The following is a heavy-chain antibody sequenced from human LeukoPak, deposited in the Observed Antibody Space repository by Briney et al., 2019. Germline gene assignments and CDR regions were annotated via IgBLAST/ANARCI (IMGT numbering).Heavy chain of an antibody. CDR3: ATETIGRHYDY. V-gene: IGHV3-21*01. J-gene: IGHJ4*02. CDR2: IGPTGTDR. CDR1: GFTFSSCG. Sequence: PGGSLTLSCAASGFTFSSCGSNWVRQAPGKGLEWVSSIGPTGTDRYYADSVRGRFTISRDNAKNSMYLQMDSLRDEDTAVYYCATETIGRHYDYWGQGTLLTVSS. D-gene: IGHD1-14*01.